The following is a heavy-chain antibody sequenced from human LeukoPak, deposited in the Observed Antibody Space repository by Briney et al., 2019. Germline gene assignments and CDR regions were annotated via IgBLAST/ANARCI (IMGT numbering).Heavy chain of an antibody. D-gene: IGHD3-10*01. J-gene: IGHJ4*02. CDR3: AREGYYGSGSPPSLYFDY. CDR1: GFTFSDYY. Sequence: PGGSLRLSCAASGFTFSDYYMSWIRQAPGKGLEWISYMSSSGSTIYYADSVKGRFTISRDNSRSTLYLQMNSLRPEDTAIYYCAREGYYGSGSPPSLYFDYWGQGTLVTVSS. V-gene: IGHV3-11*04. CDR2: MSSSGSTI.